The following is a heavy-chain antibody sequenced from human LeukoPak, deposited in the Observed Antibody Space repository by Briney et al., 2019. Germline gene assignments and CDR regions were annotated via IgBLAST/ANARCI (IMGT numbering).Heavy chain of an antibody. CDR1: GYSFTGYN. CDR2: INRHTGGT. CDR3: ATELVDSGYVDS. J-gene: IGHJ5*01. D-gene: IGHD3-9*01. V-gene: IGHV1-2*02. Sequence: GASVKVSCKASGYSFTGYNVHWVRHAPGQRPEWMGLINRHTGGTMFAQKFQGRVTMTWDTSIATAYMELNSLISDDTAIYFRATELVDSGYVDSWGQGTLVTVSS.